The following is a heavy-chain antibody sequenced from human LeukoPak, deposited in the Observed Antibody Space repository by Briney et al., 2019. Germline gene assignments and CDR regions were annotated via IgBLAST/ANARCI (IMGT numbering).Heavy chain of an antibody. Sequence: SETLSLTCTVSGGSISSYYWSWIRQPPGKRLEWIGYIYYGGNTNYNPSLQSRVTISVDTSKSQFSLKLSSVTAADTAVYYCARLTRRGGNYFDYWGQGTLVTVSS. CDR3: ARLTRRGGNYFDY. D-gene: IGHD1-1*01. J-gene: IGHJ4*02. CDR1: GGSISSYY. V-gene: IGHV4-59*01. CDR2: IYYGGNT.